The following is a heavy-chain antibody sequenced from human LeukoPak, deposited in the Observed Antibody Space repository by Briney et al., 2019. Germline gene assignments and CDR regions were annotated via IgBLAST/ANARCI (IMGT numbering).Heavy chain of an antibody. CDR3: ARDPYSSTWSYGMDV. J-gene: IGHJ6*02. D-gene: IGHD6-6*01. Sequence: GGSLRLSCAASGFTFSSYSMNWVRQAPGKGLEWVSSISSSSSYIYYADSVKGRFTISRDNAKNSLYLQMNSLRAEDTAVYYCARDPYSSTWSYGMDVWGQGTTVTVSS. CDR1: GFTFSSYS. CDR2: ISSSSSYI. V-gene: IGHV3-21*01.